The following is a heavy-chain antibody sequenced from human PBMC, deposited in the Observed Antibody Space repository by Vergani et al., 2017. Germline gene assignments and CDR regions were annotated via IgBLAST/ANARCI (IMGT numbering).Heavy chain of an antibody. CDR1: GFTSRYYG. D-gene: IGHD1-1*01. Sequence: QVHLVESGGGVVQPGRSLRLPCVVPGFTSRYYGMHWVRQAPGKGLEWVAVISYDGTQKYYADSVKGRFTISRDNSKSTLYLQMNSLRTEDTAVYYCATKSCGTPGCQIGYFREWGQGTLVTVSS. J-gene: IGHJ1*01. CDR2: ISYDGTQK. V-gene: IGHV3-30*03. CDR3: ATKSCGTPGCQIGYFRE.